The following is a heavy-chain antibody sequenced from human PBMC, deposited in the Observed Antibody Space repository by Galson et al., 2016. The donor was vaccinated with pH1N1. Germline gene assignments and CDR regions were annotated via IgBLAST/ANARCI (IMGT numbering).Heavy chain of an antibody. CDR3: AREYSGYDWEGERFDI. J-gene: IGHJ3*02. D-gene: IGHD5-12*01. Sequence: TLSLTCTVSGGSISSDNYYWPWIRQPAGKGLEWIGRIYRSGTTLSNPSRKSRVTLSLDTSRNHFSLRLNSVTAADMAVYYCAREYSGYDWEGERFDIWGQGTVVTVSS. V-gene: IGHV4-61*02. CDR2: IYRSGTT. CDR1: GGSISSDNYY.